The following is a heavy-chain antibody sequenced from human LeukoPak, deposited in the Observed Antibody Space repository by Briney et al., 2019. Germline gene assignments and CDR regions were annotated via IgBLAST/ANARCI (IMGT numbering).Heavy chain of an antibody. J-gene: IGHJ6*02. CDR3: ARDERYQPLLGYYYYGMDV. CDR1: VYTFTSYG. V-gene: IGHV1-18*04. Sequence: GASVKVSCKASVYTFTSYGISWVRQAPGQGLEWMGWISAYNGNTNYAQKLQGRVAMTTDTSTSTAYMELRSLRSDDTAVYYCARDERYQPLLGYYYYGMDVWGQGTTVTVSS. CDR2: ISAYNGNT. D-gene: IGHD2-2*01.